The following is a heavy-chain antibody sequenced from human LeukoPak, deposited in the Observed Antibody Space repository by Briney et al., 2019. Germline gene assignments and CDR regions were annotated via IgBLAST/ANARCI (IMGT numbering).Heavy chain of an antibody. Sequence: PGGSLRLSCAASGFTFSSYSMNWVRQAPGKGLEWVSYISSSGTTIYYADSMKGRSTISRDNAKNSLYLQMNSLRDEDTAVYYCARVWGLAVAGGEIEYWGQGTLVTVPS. V-gene: IGHV3-48*02. D-gene: IGHD6-13*01. J-gene: IGHJ4*02. CDR2: ISSSGTTI. CDR1: GFTFSSYS. CDR3: ARVWGLAVAGGEIEY.